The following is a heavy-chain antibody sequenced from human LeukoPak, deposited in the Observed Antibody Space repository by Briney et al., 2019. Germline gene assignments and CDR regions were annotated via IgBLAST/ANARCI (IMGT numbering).Heavy chain of an antibody. CDR3: ARDQVGYSDSSNYYSHIFDY. D-gene: IGHD3-22*01. V-gene: IGHV1-2*02. Sequence: GASVKVSCKASGYTFTGYYVHWVRQAPGQGLEWMGWINPNSGGTFYPQNFQGRVIMTRDTSTTTAYMELSRLRSDDTAVYYCARDQVGYSDSSNYYSHIFDYWGRGTLVTVSP. CDR2: INPNSGGT. CDR1: GYTFTGYY. J-gene: IGHJ4*02.